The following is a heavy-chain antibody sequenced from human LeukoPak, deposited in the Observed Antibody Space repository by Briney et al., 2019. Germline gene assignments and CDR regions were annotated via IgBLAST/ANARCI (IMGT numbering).Heavy chain of an antibody. CDR2: ISADGGSP. V-gene: IGHV3-23*01. Sequence: GGSLRLSCAASGFTFGSYAMSWVRQAPGKGLEWVSAISADGGSPWYAGSVRGRSTISRDNSKNTVYLQMKSLRAEDTAVYYCARSYSRYCSSTSCPLGYWGQGTLVTVSS. CDR3: ARSYSRYCSSTSCPLGY. J-gene: IGHJ4*02. D-gene: IGHD2-2*01. CDR1: GFTFGSYA.